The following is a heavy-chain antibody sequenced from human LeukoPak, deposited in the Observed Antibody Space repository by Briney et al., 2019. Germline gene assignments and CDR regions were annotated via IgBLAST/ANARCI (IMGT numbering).Heavy chain of an antibody. CDR2: ISGSGGST. J-gene: IGHJ6*02. Sequence: GGSLRLSCAASGFTFSSYAMSWVRQAPGKGLEWVSAISGSGGSTYYADSVKGRFTISRDNSKNTLYLQMNSLRAEDAAVYYCAKDIDSDNHYYYYYGMDVWGQGTTVTVSS. CDR1: GFTFSSYA. CDR3: AKDIDSDNHYYYYYGMDV. V-gene: IGHV3-23*01. D-gene: IGHD1-26*01.